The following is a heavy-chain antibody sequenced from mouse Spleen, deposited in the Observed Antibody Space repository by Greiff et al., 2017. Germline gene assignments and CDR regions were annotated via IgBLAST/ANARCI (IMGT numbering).Heavy chain of an antibody. J-gene: IGHJ2*01. CDR1: GFTFSSYA. Sequence: EVKVVESGGGLVKPGGSLKLSCAASGFTFSSYAMSWVRQTPEKRLEWVATISSGGSYTYYPDSVKGRFTISRDNAKNTLYLQMSSLRSEDTAMYYCARHEGGNYNFDYWGQGTTLTVSS. V-gene: IGHV5-9-3*01. CDR2: ISSGGSYT. D-gene: IGHD2-1*01. CDR3: ARHEGGNYNFDY.